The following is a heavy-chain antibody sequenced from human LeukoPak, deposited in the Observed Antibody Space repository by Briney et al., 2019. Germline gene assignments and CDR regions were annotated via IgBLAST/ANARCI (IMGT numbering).Heavy chain of an antibody. CDR3: ARDFGGSYYYYYYMDV. CDR1: GFTFSSYA. CDR2: FSFNGEST. Sequence: PGGSLRLSCAASGFTFSSYAMTWVRQAPGKGLEWVSSFSFNGESTYYADSVKGRFTISRDNAKNSLYLQMNSLRAEDTAVYYCARDFGGSYYYYYYMDVWGKGTTVTVSS. D-gene: IGHD1-26*01. J-gene: IGHJ6*03. V-gene: IGHV3-23*01.